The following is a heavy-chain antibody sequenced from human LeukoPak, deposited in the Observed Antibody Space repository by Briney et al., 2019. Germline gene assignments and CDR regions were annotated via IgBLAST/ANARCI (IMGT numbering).Heavy chain of an antibody. D-gene: IGHD3-10*01. Sequence: SETLSLTCTVSGGSISSYYWSWIRQPPGKGLEWIGYIYYSGSTNYNPSLKSRVTISVDTSKNQFSLKLSSVTAADTAVYYCARGVQNYYGSSYLGYWGQGTLVTVSS. CDR1: GGSISSYY. V-gene: IGHV4-59*08. CDR2: IYYSGST. J-gene: IGHJ4*02. CDR3: ARGVQNYYGSSYLGY.